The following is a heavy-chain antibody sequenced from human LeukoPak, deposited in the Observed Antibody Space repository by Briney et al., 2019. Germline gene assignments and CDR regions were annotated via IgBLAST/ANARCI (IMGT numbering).Heavy chain of an antibody. J-gene: IGHJ4*02. V-gene: IGHV4-59*01. CDR2: IYYSGST. CDR1: GGSIGSYY. Sequence: PSETLSLTCTVSGGSIGSYYWSWIRQPPGKGLEWIGYIYYSGSTNYNPSLKSRVTISVDTSKNQFSLKLTSVTAADTAVYYCARDSNGGATVDYWGQGTLVTVSS. D-gene: IGHD1-26*01. CDR3: ARDSNGGATVDY.